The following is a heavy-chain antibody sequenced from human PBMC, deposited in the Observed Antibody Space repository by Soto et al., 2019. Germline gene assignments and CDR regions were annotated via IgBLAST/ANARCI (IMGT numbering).Heavy chain of an antibody. D-gene: IGHD1-26*01. CDR3: TKGIFGRYGDGMDV. CDR1: GFTFSTYA. V-gene: IGHV3-23*01. J-gene: IGHJ6*02. CDR2: ISGSGAST. Sequence: EVQLLESGGGLVQPGGSLRLSCAASGFTFSTYAMTWVRQAPGKGLEWVSGISGSGASTYYTDSVKGRFTISRDNSKNTLFLQMNSLRAEDTAVYYCTKGIFGRYGDGMDVWGQGTTVTVSS.